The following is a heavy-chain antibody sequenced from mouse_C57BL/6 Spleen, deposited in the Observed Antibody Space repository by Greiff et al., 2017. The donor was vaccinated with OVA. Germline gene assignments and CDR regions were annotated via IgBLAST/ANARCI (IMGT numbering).Heavy chain of an antibody. D-gene: IGHD2-4*01. V-gene: IGHV1-15*01. Sequence: QVQLQQSGAELVRPGASVTLSCKASGYTFTDYEMHWVKQTPVHGLEWIGAIDPETGGTAYNQKFKGKAILTADKSSSTAYMELRSLTSEDSAVYYCTRDEYDPAWFAYWGQGTLVTVSA. J-gene: IGHJ3*01. CDR3: TRDEYDPAWFAY. CDR2: IDPETGGT. CDR1: GYTFTDYE.